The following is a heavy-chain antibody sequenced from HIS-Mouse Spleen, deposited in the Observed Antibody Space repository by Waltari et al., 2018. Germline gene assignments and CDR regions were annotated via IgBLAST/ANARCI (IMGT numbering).Heavy chain of an antibody. CDR3: ARDPPPYSSSWCFQH. Sequence: QVQLVESGGGVVQPGRSLRLSWSASGFTFSSYAMPWVRQAPGKGLEWVAVISYDGSNKYYADSVKGRFTISRDNSKNTLYLQMNSLRAEDTAVYYCARDPPPYSSSWCFQHWGQGTLVTVSS. CDR2: ISYDGSNK. V-gene: IGHV3-30*04. D-gene: IGHD6-13*01. J-gene: IGHJ1*01. CDR1: GFTFSSYA.